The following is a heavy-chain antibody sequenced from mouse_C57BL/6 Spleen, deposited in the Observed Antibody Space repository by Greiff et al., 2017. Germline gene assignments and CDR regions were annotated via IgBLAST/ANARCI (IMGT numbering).Heavy chain of an antibody. CDR2: INPNNGGT. V-gene: IGHV1-18*01. CDR1: GYTFTDYN. CDR3: ARSDYYGSSYDCYFVV. D-gene: IGHD1-1*01. Sequence: VQLQQSGPELVKPGASVRIPCKASGYTFTDYNMDWVKQSHGKSLEWIGDINPNNGGTIYNQKFKGKATLTVDKSSSTAYMELRSLTSEDTAVYYCARSDYYGSSYDCYFVVWGTGPTVTVPS. J-gene: IGHJ1*03.